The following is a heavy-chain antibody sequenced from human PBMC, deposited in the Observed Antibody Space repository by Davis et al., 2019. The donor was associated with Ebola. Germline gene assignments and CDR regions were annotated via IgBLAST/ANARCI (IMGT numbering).Heavy chain of an antibody. V-gene: IGHV3-73*01. CDR2: IRSKANSYAT. J-gene: IGHJ4*02. CDR3: TRTYYDSSGYYGY. CDR1: GFTFSGSA. Sequence: GESLKISCAASGFTFSGSAMHWVRQASGKGLEWVGRIRSKANSYATAYAASVKGRFTISRDDSKNTAYLQMNSLKTEDTAVYYCTRTYYDSSGYYGYWGQGTLVTVSS. D-gene: IGHD3-22*01.